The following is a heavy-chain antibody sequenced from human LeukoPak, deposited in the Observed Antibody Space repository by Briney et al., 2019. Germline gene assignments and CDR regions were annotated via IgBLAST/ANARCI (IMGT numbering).Heavy chain of an antibody. Sequence: KASETLSLTCAVYGGSFSGYYWSWIRQPPGKGLEWIGEINHSGSTNYNPSLKSRVTISVDTSKNQFSLKLSSVTAADTAAYYCARGPRGIAAAGTSLGGAGMDVWGQGTTVTVSS. V-gene: IGHV4-34*01. CDR1: GGSFSGYY. CDR3: ARGPRGIAAAGTSLGGAGMDV. CDR2: INHSGST. D-gene: IGHD6-13*01. J-gene: IGHJ6*02.